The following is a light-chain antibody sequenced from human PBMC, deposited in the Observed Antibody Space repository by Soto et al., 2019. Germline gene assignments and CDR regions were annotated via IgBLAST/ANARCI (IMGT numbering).Light chain of an antibody. CDR2: GAS. CDR3: QQYGSSGT. V-gene: IGKV3-15*01. Sequence: EIVMTQSPATLSVSPGERATFSCRASQSVNTNLAWYQLKPGQAPRLLVYGASIRATGIPARFSGSGSGTEYSLTISSLQSEDFAVYYCQQYGSSGTFGQGTKVDIK. CDR1: QSVNTN. J-gene: IGKJ1*01.